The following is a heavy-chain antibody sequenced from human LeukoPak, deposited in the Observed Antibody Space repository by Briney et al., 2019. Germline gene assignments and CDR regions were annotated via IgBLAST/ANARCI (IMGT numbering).Heavy chain of an antibody. V-gene: IGHV3-23*01. CDR3: XXALRVGAVDNWYFDL. CDR1: GFTFSSYA. D-gene: IGHD6-19*01. Sequence: GGSLRLSCAASGFTFSSYAMSWVRQAPGKGLEWVSAISGSGGSTYYADSVKGRFTISRDNSKYTLYLQMNSLRAEDTAVYYCXXALRVGAVDNWYFDLWGRGTLVTVSS. J-gene: IGHJ2*01. CDR2: ISGSGGST.